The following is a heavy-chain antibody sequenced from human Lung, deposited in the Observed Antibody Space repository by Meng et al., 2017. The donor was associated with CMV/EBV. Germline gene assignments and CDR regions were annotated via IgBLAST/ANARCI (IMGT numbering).Heavy chain of an antibody. J-gene: IGHJ4*02. CDR1: GYTFTNYY. CDR2: INPSGGST. D-gene: IGHD1-26*01. CDR3: AREADGATFDY. Sequence: QVQLVESGAEVKKPGASWKVSCKASGYTFTNYYMHWVRQAPGQGLEWMGIINPSGGSTSYAQKFQGRVTMTRDTSTSTVYMELSSLRSEDTAVYYCAREADGATFDYWGQGTLVTVSS. V-gene: IGHV1-46*01.